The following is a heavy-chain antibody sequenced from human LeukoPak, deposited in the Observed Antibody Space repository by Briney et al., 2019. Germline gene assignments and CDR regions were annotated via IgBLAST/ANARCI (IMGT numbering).Heavy chain of an antibody. D-gene: IGHD3-10*01. CDR3: ITEYYGSAMY. V-gene: IGHV3-15*01. Sequence: PGGSLRISCAASGFTFSTAWMSWVRQAPGKGLEWVGRIKSKNVGGTTEFTAPVKGRFTISSDDSKNTVYLQMNSLRTEDTAVYYCITEYYGSAMYWGQGALVTVSS. J-gene: IGHJ4*02. CDR1: GFTFSTAW. CDR2: IKSKNVGGTT.